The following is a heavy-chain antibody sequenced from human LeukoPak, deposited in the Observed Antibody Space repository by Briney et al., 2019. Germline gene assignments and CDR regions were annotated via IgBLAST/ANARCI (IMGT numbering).Heavy chain of an antibody. J-gene: IGHJ6*02. Sequence: SETLSLTCTVSGGSISSGPYYWIWIRQHPGKGLEWIGYITYSGNTYYYPALNSRVTVSLDPSTTQFSLKLSSVTAADTAVYYCARIAYDALDSYYYGMDVWGQGTTVTVSS. CDR2: ITYSGNT. CDR3: ARIAYDALDSYYYGMDV. V-gene: IGHV4-31*03. CDR1: GGSISSGPYY. D-gene: IGHD3-3*01.